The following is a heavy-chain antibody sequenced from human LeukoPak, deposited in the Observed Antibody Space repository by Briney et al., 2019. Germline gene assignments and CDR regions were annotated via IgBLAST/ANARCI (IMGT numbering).Heavy chain of an antibody. D-gene: IGHD2-21*02. CDR1: GGSLTSRSYG. CDR2: IYYSGTT. J-gene: IGHJ4*02. V-gene: IGHV4-39*01. CDR3: AKHSAPAVTAHFEI. Sequence: PETLSLTCTVSGGSLTSRSYGWGWLRPPPGKGLEWVGSIYYSGTTYYNPSLKSRVTISVDTSKNQFSLRLTSVTAADTAVYYCAKHSAPAVTAHFEIWGQGTMVTVSS.